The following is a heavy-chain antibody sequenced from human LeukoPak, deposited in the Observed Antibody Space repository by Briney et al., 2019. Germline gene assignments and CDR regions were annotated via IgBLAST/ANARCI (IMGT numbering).Heavy chain of an antibody. Sequence: GGSLRLSCAASGFTFSSYAMHWVRQAPGKGLEWVAFIHYDGSNKFYVDSLNGRFTISRDNSKSTVFLQMNSLRPEDTAVYYCAKVHGLFSSGWPFYFASCGQGTLVTVSS. D-gene: IGHD6-19*01. CDR2: IHYDGSNK. V-gene: IGHV3-30*02. CDR1: GFTFSSYA. CDR3: AKVHGLFSSGWPFYFAS. J-gene: IGHJ4*02.